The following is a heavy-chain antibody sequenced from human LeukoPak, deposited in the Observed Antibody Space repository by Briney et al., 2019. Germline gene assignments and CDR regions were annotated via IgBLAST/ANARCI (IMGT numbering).Heavy chain of an antibody. CDR2: INPNSGGT. Sequence: ASVKVSCKASGYTLTGYYMHWVRQAPGQGLEWMGWINPNSGGTNYAQKLQGRVTMTTDTSTSTASMELRSLRSDDTAGYYCARAPPKGAEYCQQWGQGTLVTVSS. V-gene: IGHV1-2*02. CDR3: ARAPPKGAEYCQQ. CDR1: GYTLTGYY. J-gene: IGHJ1*01.